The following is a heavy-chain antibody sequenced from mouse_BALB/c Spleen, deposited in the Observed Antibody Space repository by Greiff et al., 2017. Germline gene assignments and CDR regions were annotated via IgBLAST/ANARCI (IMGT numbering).Heavy chain of an antibody. CDR2: ISSGGST. CDR1: GFTFSSYA. J-gene: IGHJ4*01. V-gene: IGHV5-6-5*01. CDR3: ARVNWDSFYYAMDY. Sequence: EVHLVESGGGLVKPGGSLKLSCAASGFTFSSYAMSWVRQTPEKRLEWVASISSGGSTYYPDSVKGRFTISRDNARNILYLQMSSLRSEDTAMYYCARVNWDSFYYAMDYWGQGTSVTVSA. D-gene: IGHD4-1*01.